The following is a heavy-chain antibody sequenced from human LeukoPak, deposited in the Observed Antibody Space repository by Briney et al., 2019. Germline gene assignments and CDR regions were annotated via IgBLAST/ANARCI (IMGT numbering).Heavy chain of an antibody. CDR3: AREEASVGDY. CDR2: IHYSGST. Sequence: SETLSLTCTVSGGSISSNSHYWAWIRQPPGKGLEWIGSIHYSGSTFYSPSLKSRVTISVNTSKNQFSLILTSVTASDTAVYYCAREEASVGDYWGQGILVTVSS. CDR1: GGSISSNSHY. D-gene: IGHD2-21*01. V-gene: IGHV4-39*01. J-gene: IGHJ4*02.